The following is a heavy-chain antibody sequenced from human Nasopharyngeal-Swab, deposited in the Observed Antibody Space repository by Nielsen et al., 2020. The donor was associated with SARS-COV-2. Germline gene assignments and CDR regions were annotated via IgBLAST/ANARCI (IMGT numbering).Heavy chain of an antibody. D-gene: IGHD2/OR15-2a*01. J-gene: IGHJ4*02. CDR1: GFSFSDYA. CDR3: ARDEILDY. CDR2: ISYDGNNK. V-gene: IGHV3-30*04. Sequence: GESLKISCAASGFSFSDYAMHWVRQAPGKGLEWVAVISYDGNNKNYADSVKGRFTISGDNSKNTLFLQMHSLRAEDTAVYYCARDEILDYWGQGTLVTVSS.